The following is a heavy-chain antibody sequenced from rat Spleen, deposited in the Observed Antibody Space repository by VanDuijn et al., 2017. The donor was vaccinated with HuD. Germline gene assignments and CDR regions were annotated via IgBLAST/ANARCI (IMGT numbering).Heavy chain of an antibody. D-gene: IGHD1-1*01. CDR2: ISYDGSST. CDR1: GFTFSDYY. Sequence: EVQLVESDGGLVQPGRSLKLSCAASGFTFSDYYMAWVRQAPTKGLEWVATISYDGSSTYYRDSVKGRFTISRDNAKSTLYLQMDSLRSEDTATYYCAREGSTTVGLDFGGPGTMVTVSS. V-gene: IGHV5-29*01. J-gene: IGHJ1*01. CDR3: AREGSTTVGLDF.